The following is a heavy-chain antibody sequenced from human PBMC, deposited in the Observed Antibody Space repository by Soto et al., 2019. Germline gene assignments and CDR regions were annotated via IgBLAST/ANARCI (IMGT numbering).Heavy chain of an antibody. Sequence: QVQLVQSGAEVKKPGASVKVSCKASGYTFTSYGISWVRQAPGQGLEWMGWISAYNGNTNYAQKLQGRVTMTTDTXXXXXXXXXXXXXXXXXXXXXXXXXXXVXALDPWGQGTLVTVSS. CDR2: ISAYNGNT. V-gene: IGHV1-18*01. CDR3: XXXXXVXALDP. CDR1: GYTFTSYG. J-gene: IGHJ5*02.